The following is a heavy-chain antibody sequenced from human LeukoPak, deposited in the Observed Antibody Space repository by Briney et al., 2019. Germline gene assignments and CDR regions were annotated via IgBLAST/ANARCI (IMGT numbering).Heavy chain of an antibody. J-gene: IGHJ4*02. CDR3: ARDWGFDY. CDR2: VSYDGRHK. Sequence: GGSLRLSCAASGITFSGYATHWVRQAPGKGLEWVAVVSYDGRHKYYADSVKGRFTISRDNSNNTLYLEMNSLRAEDTAMYYCARDWGFDYWGQGTLVTVSS. V-gene: IGHV3-30*04. D-gene: IGHD3-16*01. CDR1: GITFSGYA.